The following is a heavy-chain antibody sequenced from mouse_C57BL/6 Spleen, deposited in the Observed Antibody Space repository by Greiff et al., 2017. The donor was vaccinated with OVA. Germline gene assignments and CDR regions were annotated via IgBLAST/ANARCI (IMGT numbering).Heavy chain of an antibody. CDR2: IDPSDSYT. J-gene: IGHJ2*01. D-gene: IGHD2-3*01. CDR1: GYTFTSYW. V-gene: IGHV1-50*01. CDR3: ARAYDGYDD. Sequence: VQLQQPGAELVKPGASVKLSCKASGYTFTSYWMQWVKQRPGQGLEWIGEIDPSDSYTNYNQKFKGKATLTVDTSSSTAYMQLSSLTSEDSAVYYCARAYDGYDDWGQGTTLTVSS.